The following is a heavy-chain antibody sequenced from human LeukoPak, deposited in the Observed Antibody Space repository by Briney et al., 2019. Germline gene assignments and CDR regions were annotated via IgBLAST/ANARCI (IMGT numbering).Heavy chain of an antibody. CDR2: ISGSGGST. J-gene: IGHJ4*02. V-gene: IGHV3-23*01. CDR1: GFTFSSYA. Sequence: PGGSLRLSCAASGFTFSSYAMSWVRQAPGKGLEWVSAISGSGGSTYYADSVKGRFTTSRDNSKNTLYLQMNSLRAEDTAVYYCAKDYAPTVVRGLDHWGQGTLVTVSS. D-gene: IGHD4-23*01. CDR3: AKDYAPTVVRGLDH.